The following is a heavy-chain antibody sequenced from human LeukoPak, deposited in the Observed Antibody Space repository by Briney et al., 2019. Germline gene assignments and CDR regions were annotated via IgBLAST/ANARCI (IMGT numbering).Heavy chain of an antibody. Sequence: ASVKVSCKASGGTFSSYAISWVRQAPGQGLEWMGGIIPIFGTANYAQKFQGRVTITADESTSTAYMELSSPRSEDTAVYYCARDGYQLLLGPYGMDVWGQGTTVTVSS. CDR2: IIPIFGTA. D-gene: IGHD2-2*01. CDR1: GGTFSSYA. V-gene: IGHV1-69*13. CDR3: ARDGYQLLLGPYGMDV. J-gene: IGHJ6*02.